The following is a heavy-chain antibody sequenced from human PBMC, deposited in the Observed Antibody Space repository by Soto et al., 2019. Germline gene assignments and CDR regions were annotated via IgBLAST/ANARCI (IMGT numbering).Heavy chain of an antibody. D-gene: IGHD2-21*01. CDR3: ARDRILVVAYETTHYYFDF. J-gene: IGHJ4*01. CDR1: GFTFSSYG. V-gene: IGHV3-33*01. Sequence: PGGSLRLSCAASGFTFSSYGMHWFRQAPGKGQEWVAVIWYDGSNKYYADSVKGRFTISRDNSKNTLYLQMNSLRAEDTAVYYCARDRILVVAYETTHYYFDFWRRRSLVIGSA. CDR2: IWYDGSNK.